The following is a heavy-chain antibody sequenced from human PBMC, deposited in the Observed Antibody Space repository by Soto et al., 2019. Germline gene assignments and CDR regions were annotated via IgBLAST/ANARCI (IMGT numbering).Heavy chain of an antibody. CDR3: AREHSEYYYDSSGYSLGAFDI. Sequence: ASVKVSCKASGGTFSSYAISWVRQAPGQGLEWMGGIIPIFGTANYAQKFQGRVTITADKSTSTAYMELSSLRSEDTAVYYCAREHSEYYYDSSGYSLGAFDIWGQGTTVTVSS. V-gene: IGHV1-69*06. D-gene: IGHD3-22*01. CDR2: IIPIFGTA. J-gene: IGHJ3*02. CDR1: GGTFSSYA.